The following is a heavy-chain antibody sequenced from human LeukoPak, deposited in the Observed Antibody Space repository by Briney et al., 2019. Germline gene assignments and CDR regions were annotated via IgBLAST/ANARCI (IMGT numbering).Heavy chain of an antibody. J-gene: IGHJ4*02. CDR3: ANIVVVAARFDY. D-gene: IGHD2-15*01. CDR1: GFTFSSYG. CDR2: IRYDGSNS. Sequence: GGSLRLSCAASGFTFSSYGMHWVRQAPGEGLEWVAFIRYDGSNSYYIDSVKGRFTISRDNSKNTLYLQMNSLRAEDTAVYYCANIVVVAARFDYWGQGTLVTVSS. V-gene: IGHV3-30*02.